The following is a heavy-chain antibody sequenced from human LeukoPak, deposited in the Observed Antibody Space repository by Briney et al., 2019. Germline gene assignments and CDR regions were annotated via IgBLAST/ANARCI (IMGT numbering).Heavy chain of an antibody. CDR1: GFTFSNYA. CDR2: ITGSGGNT. Sequence: GASLRLSCAASGFTFSNYAMSWVRQAPGKGLEWVSAITGSGGNTYYADSVKGRFTISRDNSKNTVYLQMNSLRAEDTAVYYCAKWGDYDVLTGYYVSDYWGQGTLVTVSS. D-gene: IGHD3-9*01. CDR3: AKWGDYDVLTGYYVSDY. V-gene: IGHV3-23*01. J-gene: IGHJ4*02.